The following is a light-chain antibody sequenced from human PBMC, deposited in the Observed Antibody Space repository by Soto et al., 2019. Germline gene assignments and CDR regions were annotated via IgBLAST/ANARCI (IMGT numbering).Light chain of an antibody. CDR1: QSVSSSD. CDR3: QQYGGSPLYT. V-gene: IGKV3-20*01. CDR2: GAS. J-gene: IGKJ2*01. Sequence: EIVLTQSPGTLSLSPGDRATLSCRASQSVSSSDLAWYQQKPGQAPRLLIYGASTRTTGIPDRLSGGGSGTDFTLTISRLEPEDFAGYYCQQYGGSPLYTFGQGTKLEIK.